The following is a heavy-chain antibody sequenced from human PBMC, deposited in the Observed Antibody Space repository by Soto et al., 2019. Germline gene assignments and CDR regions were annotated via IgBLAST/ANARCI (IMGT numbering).Heavy chain of an antibody. J-gene: IGHJ6*02. CDR3: ASLSIQIWQPTTMDF. D-gene: IGHD5-18*01. CDR2: IWYDGSNK. V-gene: IGHV3-33*01. CDR1: GFTFSSYG. Sequence: QVQLVESGGGVVQPGRSLRLSCAASGFTFSSYGMHWVRQAPGKGLEWVAVIWYDGSNKYYADSVKGRFTISRDNSKNTLDLPMTSLRAEDTAVDYGASLSIQIWQPTTMDFWGQGTTVTVSS.